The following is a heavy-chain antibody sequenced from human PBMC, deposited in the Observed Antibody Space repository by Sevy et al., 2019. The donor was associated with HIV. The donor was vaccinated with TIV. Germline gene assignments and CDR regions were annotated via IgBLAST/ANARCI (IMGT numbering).Heavy chain of an antibody. CDR2: IYYSGRT. J-gene: IGHJ4*02. CDR1: GGSISSGGYY. Sequence: SETLSLTCTVSGGSISSGGYYWSWIRQHPGKGLEWIGYIYYSGRTYYNPSLKSRVTISVDTSKNQFSRKLSSVTAAETAVYYCAREGSRCSGGSGYPGAGFDYWGQGTLVTVSS. D-gene: IGHD2-15*01. V-gene: IGHV4-31*03. CDR3: AREGSRCSGGSGYPGAGFDY.